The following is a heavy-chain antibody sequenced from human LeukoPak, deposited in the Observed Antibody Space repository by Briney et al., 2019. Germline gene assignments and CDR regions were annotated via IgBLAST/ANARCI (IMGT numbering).Heavy chain of an antibody. CDR1: GFTFSNFW. V-gene: IGHV3-7*01. CDR3: ARHINWGFDY. CDR2: IKPDGSEK. J-gene: IGHJ4*02. Sequence: PGGSLRLSCAPSGFTFSNFWMSWVRQAPGKGLEWVANIKPDGSEKYYADSVKGRFTISRDNAKNSLYLQMNSLRAEDTAVYYCARHINWGFDYWGQGTPVTVPS. D-gene: IGHD7-27*01.